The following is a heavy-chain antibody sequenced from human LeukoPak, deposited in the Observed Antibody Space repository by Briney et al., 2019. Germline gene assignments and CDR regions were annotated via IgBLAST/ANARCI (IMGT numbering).Heavy chain of an antibody. V-gene: IGHV6-1*01. D-gene: IGHD2-15*01. CDR2: TYYRSKWDT. J-gene: IGHJ4*02. CDR1: GDSVSSDSAP. Sequence: SQTLSLTCAISGDSVSSDSAPWSWIRQSPSRGLEWLGRTYYRSKWDTDYVDSVKGRITINVDTSRNQFSLHLNSVTPEDTAIYFCTRDRHQVADYWGQGTLVTVSS. CDR3: TRDRHQVADY.